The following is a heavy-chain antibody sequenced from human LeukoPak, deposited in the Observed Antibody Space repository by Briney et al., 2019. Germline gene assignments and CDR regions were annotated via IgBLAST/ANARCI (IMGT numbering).Heavy chain of an antibody. V-gene: IGHV3-30*18. D-gene: IGHD4-23*01. CDR2: ISYDGSNK. Sequence: GSLGLSWAASGFTFSWHCLHRGRQGPGQGVEGVAVISYDGSNKYYADSVKGRFTISRDNSKNTLYLQMNSLRAEDTAVYYCAKDDYYGGNSFDYWGQGTLVTVSS. J-gene: IGHJ4*02. CDR3: AKDDYYGGNSFDY. CDR1: GFTFSWHC.